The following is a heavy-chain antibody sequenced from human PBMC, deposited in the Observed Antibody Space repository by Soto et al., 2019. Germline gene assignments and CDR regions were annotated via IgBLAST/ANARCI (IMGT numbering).Heavy chain of an antibody. CDR1: GFTFSSYA. CDR3: ATVANSNYVD. Sequence: EVQLLESGGDLLQPGGSLRLSCAASGFTFSSYAMTWVRQAPGKGLEWVSSISGSGGTTYYADSVKGRFTSSRDNSKSRMYLHTSSLRAEDTVVYYCATVANSNYVDWGQGTLVTVSS. J-gene: IGHJ4*02. V-gene: IGHV3-23*01. CDR2: ISGSGGTT. D-gene: IGHD4-4*01.